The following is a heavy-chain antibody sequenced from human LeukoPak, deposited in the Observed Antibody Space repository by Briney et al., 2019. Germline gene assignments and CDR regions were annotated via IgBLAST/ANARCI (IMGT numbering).Heavy chain of an antibody. D-gene: IGHD1-26*01. Sequence: SETLSLTCTVSGGSISTSAYYWGCIRQPPEKGLEWIASFYSSGTTYYNPSLKSRLTISVDTAKNQFSLNLSSVIAADTAVYYCARQSGGTYQDFDYWGRGILVTVSS. J-gene: IGHJ4*02. CDR3: ARQSGGTYQDFDY. V-gene: IGHV4-39*01. CDR2: FYSSGTT. CDR1: GGSISTSAYY.